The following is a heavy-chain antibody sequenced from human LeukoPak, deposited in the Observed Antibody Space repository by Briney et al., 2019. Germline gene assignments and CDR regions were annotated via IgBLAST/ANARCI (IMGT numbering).Heavy chain of an antibody. J-gene: IGHJ4*02. V-gene: IGHV4-39*01. Sequence: PSETLSLTCTVSGGSISSSSYYWGWIRQPPGKGLEWIGSIYYSGSTYYNPSLKSRVTISVDTSKNQFSLKLSSVTAADTAVYYCASITYYYDSSGYYYRPRGDYYFDYWGQGTLVTVSS. CDR1: GGSISSSSYY. D-gene: IGHD3-22*01. CDR3: ASITYYYDSSGYYYRPRGDYYFDY. CDR2: IYYSGST.